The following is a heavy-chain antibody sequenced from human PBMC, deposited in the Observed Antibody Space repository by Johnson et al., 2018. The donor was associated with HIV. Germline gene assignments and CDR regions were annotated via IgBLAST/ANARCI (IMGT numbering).Heavy chain of an antibody. CDR3: ARDPDPFREYHGDAFDI. CDR2: ISYDGTNK. D-gene: IGHD3-10*01. CDR1: GFTFSSYA. J-gene: IGHJ3*02. Sequence: QVQLVESGGGVVQPGRSLRLSCAASGFTFSSYAMHWVRQAPGKGLEWVAVISYDGTNKYYADSVKGLFTISRDSSKDTLYVQMNSLRGEDTAVYYCARDPDPFREYHGDAFDIWGQGTVVTVSS. V-gene: IGHV3-30*04.